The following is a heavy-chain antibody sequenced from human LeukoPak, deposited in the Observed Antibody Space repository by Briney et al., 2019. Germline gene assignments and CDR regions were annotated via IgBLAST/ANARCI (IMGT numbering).Heavy chain of an antibody. V-gene: IGHV3-23*01. D-gene: IGHD3-22*01. CDR3: AKVHVTPYYDSTGYPGDY. Sequence: PGASLRLSCAASGFTFSTYAMTWVRQAPGKGLEWVSCISRGGDSTYYAGSVKGRFTISRDNSKNTLYLQMNSLRAEDTAIYYCAKVHVTPYYDSTGYPGDYWGQGTLVTVSS. J-gene: IGHJ4*02. CDR2: ISRGGDST. CDR1: GFTFSTYA.